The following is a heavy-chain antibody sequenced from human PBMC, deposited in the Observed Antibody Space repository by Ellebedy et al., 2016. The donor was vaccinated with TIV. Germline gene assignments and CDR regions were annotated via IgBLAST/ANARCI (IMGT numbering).Heavy chain of an antibody. V-gene: IGHV1-18*01. Sequence: AASVKVSCKASGYIFTSYEINWVRQPTGQGREWMGRMNHYSGDTDYGQNLQGRVTMTTDTSTSTAYMALRSLRSDDTAVYYGARDFAVAGTYYYYGMDVWGQGTTVTVSS. CDR2: MNHYSGDT. D-gene: IGHD6-19*01. J-gene: IGHJ6*02. CDR1: GYIFTSYE. CDR3: ARDFAVAGTYYYYGMDV.